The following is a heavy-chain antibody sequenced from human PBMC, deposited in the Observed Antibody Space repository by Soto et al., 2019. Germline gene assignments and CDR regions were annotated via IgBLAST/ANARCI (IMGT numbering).Heavy chain of an antibody. CDR3: LRGYDY. J-gene: IGHJ4*02. CDR2: IYTGGTP. Sequence: EVQLVESGGGLMQPGGSLRLSCAASGFIVSSYYMSWVRQAPGKGLEWASVIYTGGTPSYADSVKGRFTISRDNSKNTLYLQMNSLRAEDTAVYYCLRGYDYWGQGTLVTVSS. CDR1: GFIVSSYY. V-gene: IGHV3-53*01. D-gene: IGHD3-10*01.